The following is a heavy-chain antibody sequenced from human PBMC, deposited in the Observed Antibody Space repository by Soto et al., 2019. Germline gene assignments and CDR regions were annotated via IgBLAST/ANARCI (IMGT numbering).Heavy chain of an antibody. CDR1: GGSVSSGSYY. Sequence: QVQLQESGPGLVKPSETLSLTCTVSGGSVSSGSYYWSWIRQPPGKGLEWIGYIYYSGSTNYNPSLQSRVTISVDTSKNHFSLKLSSVTAADTAVYYCARSMVDTAMAHYVDYWGQGTLVTVSS. J-gene: IGHJ4*02. V-gene: IGHV4-61*01. D-gene: IGHD5-18*01. CDR3: ARSMVDTAMAHYVDY. CDR2: IYYSGST.